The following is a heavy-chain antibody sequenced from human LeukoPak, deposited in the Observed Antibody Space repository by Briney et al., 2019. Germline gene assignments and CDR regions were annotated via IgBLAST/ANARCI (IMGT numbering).Heavy chain of an antibody. V-gene: IGHV1-2*06. J-gene: IGHJ4*02. Sequence: ASVKVSCKASGYTFTGYYMHWLRQAPRPGLEWMGRINLDGGVTNDAQKFKGRVTMTRETSISTAYMELSRLRSDDTAVYYCATIPSNYYDSSGYDDYWGQGTLVTVSS. CDR1: GYTFTGYY. D-gene: IGHD3-22*01. CDR3: ATIPSNYYDSSGYDDY. CDR2: INLDGGVT.